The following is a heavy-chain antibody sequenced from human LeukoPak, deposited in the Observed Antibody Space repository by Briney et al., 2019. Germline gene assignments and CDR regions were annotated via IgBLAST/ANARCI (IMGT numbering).Heavy chain of an antibody. CDR2: ISGSTVNT. Sequence: PGGSLRLSCAASGFTFSNYAMSWVRQAPGKGLEWVSTISGSTVNTYYADSVKGRFTISRDNSKNTLYLQMNSLRAEDTAVYYCARKHETSAFLVAFWGQGTLVTVSS. CDR1: GFTFSNYA. CDR3: ARKHETSAFLVAF. D-gene: IGHD3-22*01. V-gene: IGHV3-23*01. J-gene: IGHJ4*02.